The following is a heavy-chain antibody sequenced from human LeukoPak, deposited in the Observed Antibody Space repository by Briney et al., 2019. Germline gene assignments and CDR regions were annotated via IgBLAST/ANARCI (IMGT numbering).Heavy chain of an antibody. V-gene: IGHV3-48*03. J-gene: IGHJ4*02. Sequence: GGSLRLSCAASGFTFSSYEMNWVRQAPGKGLQWVSYISSSGNTIYYADSVKGRFTISRDNAKNSLYLQMNSLRAEDTAVYYCARGGYTFDYDDYWGQGTLVTVSS. D-gene: IGHD5-18*01. CDR2: ISSSGNTI. CDR1: GFTFSSYE. CDR3: ARGGYTFDYDDY.